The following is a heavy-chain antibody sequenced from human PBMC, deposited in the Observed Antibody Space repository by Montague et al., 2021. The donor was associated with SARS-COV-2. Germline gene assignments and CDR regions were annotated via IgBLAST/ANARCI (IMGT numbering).Heavy chain of an antibody. J-gene: IGHJ4*02. CDR2: IYYSGST. CDR1: GGSISSYY. Sequence: SETLSLTCTVSGGSISSYYWSWIRQPPGKGLEWIGYIYYSGSTNYNPSLKNRVTISVDTSKNQFSLKLSSVTAADTAVYYCARAPVAHITIFGVVISFDYWGQGTLVTVSS. D-gene: IGHD3-3*01. V-gene: IGHV4-59*01. CDR3: ARAPVAHITIFGVVISFDY.